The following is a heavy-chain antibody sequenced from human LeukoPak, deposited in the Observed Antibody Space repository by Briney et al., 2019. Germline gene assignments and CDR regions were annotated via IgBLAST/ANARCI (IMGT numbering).Heavy chain of an antibody. CDR2: INPSGGST. J-gene: IGHJ4*02. CDR3: AREKGLYSSSWYDY. Sequence: ASVKVSCKASGYTFTSYYMHWVRQAPGQGLEWMGIINPSGGSTNYAQKFQGRVTITADKSTSTAYMELSSLRSEDTAVYYCAREKGLYSSSWYDYWGQGTLVTVSS. V-gene: IGHV1-46*01. CDR1: GYTFTSYY. D-gene: IGHD6-13*01.